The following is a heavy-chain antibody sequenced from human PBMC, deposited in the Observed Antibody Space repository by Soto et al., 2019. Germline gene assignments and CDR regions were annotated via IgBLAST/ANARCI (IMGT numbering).Heavy chain of an antibody. Sequence: PTETLSLTCAVYGGPFSGYYWSWSRQPPGKGLEWIGEINHSGSTNYNPSLKSRVTISVDTSKNQFSLKLSSVTAADTAVYYCARGHVGFAFWSGYPGYYYYGMAVCGQLTNVPVS. CDR1: GGPFSGYY. J-gene: IGHJ6*02. D-gene: IGHD3-3*01. V-gene: IGHV4-34*01. CDR2: INHSGST. CDR3: ARGHVGFAFWSGYPGYYYYGMAV.